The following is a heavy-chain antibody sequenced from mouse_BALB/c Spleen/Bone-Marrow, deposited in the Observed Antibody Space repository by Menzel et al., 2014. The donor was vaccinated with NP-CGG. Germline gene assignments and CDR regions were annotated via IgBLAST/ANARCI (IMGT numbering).Heavy chain of an antibody. J-gene: IGHJ2*01. CDR3: VRDSSGYFDY. V-gene: IGHV5-9-4*01. CDR1: GLTFSWYA. CDR2: ISSAGSHT. D-gene: IGHD3-1*01. Sequence: EVKLVESGGGLVKPGGSLKLSCAASGLTFSWYAMSWVRQSPEKRLEWVAEISSAGSHTYYPDTVTGRFTISRDNAKNTLYLEMSSLRSEDTAMYYCVRDSSGYFDYWGQGTTLTVSS.